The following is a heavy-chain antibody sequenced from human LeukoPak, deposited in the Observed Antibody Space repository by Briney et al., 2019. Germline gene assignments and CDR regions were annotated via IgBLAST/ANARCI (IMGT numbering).Heavy chain of an antibody. J-gene: IGHJ3*02. CDR2: TIPIFGST. CDR3: STASQIPTPDCNGGTCLPLSGHFDI. CDR1: GGIFTTYV. Sequence: GASVKVSCKASGGIFTTYVFSWVRQAPGQGLEWMGSTIPIFGSTNYAQKFQRRATITAYKSTSTPYVEVSSLRSEDTAGYCCSTASQIPTPDCNGGTCLPLSGHFDIWGQGTMVTVSS. V-gene: IGHV1-69*06. D-gene: IGHD2-15*01.